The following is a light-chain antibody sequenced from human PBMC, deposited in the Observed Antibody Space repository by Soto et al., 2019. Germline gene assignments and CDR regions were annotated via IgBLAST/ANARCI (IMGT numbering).Light chain of an antibody. CDR3: QQYDDWPLT. CDR1: ENVKNR. Sequence: EKVMTQSPATLSVSPGERATLSCRASENVKNRLAWYQQKPGQAPRLLIYDAFTRATGIPARFSGSASGTEFTLTISSLQSEDFVVYYCQQYDDWPLTLGGGTKVEIK. J-gene: IGKJ4*01. V-gene: IGKV3-15*01. CDR2: DAF.